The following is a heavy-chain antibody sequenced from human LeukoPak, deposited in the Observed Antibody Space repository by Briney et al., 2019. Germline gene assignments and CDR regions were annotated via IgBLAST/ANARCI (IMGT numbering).Heavy chain of an antibody. Sequence: SETLSLTCTVSGGSISSYYWSWIRQPPGKGLEWIGYIYYSGSTNYNPSLKSRVTISVDTSKNQFSLKLSSVTAADTAVYYCARHAYYYYGMDVWGQGTTVTVSS. CDR1: GGSISSYY. J-gene: IGHJ6*02. V-gene: IGHV4-59*08. CDR3: ARHAYYYYGMDV. CDR2: IYYSGST.